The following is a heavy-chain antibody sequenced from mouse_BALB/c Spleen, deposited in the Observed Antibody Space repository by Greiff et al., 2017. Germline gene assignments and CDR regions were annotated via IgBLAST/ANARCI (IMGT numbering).Heavy chain of an antibody. V-gene: IGHV1-7*01. CDR2: INPSTGYT. J-gene: IGHJ2*01. Sequence: QVQLKQSGAELAKPGASVKMSCKASGYTFTSYWMHWVKQRPGQGLEWIGYINPSTGYTEYNQKFKDKATLTADKSSSTAYMQLSSLTSEDSAVYYCARAYGNYEYWGQGTTLTVSS. D-gene: IGHD2-1*01. CDR1: GYTFTSYW. CDR3: ARAYGNYEY.